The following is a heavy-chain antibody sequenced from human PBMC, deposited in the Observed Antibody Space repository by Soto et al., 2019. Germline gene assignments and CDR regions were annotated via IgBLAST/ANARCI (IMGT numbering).Heavy chain of an antibody. Sequence: QLQLQESGPGLVKPSETLSLTCTVSGGSISSSRYYWGWIRQPQGKGLEWIGSIYYSGSTYYNPSRKSRVTISVDTSKNQFSLKLNSVTAADTAVYYCARRSLRAYSSSSRARPAFDYWGQGTLVTVSS. CDR1: GGSISSSRYY. CDR3: ARRSLRAYSSSSRARPAFDY. V-gene: IGHV4-39*01. J-gene: IGHJ4*02. D-gene: IGHD6-6*01. CDR2: IYYSGST.